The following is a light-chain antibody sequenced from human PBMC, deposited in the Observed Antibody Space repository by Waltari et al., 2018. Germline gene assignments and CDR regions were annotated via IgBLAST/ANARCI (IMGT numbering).Light chain of an antibody. J-gene: IGLJ2*01. V-gene: IGLV4-69*01. Sequence: QLVLTQSPSASASLGASVKLTCTLTSGPSRYPTAWHQQQPEKGPRYLTKLNSDGSHSKGDGIPDRFSGSSSGAERYLTISSLQSEDEADYYCQTWGTGIQVFGGGTKLTVL. CDR3: QTWGTGIQV. CDR2: LNSDGSH. CDR1: SGPSRYP.